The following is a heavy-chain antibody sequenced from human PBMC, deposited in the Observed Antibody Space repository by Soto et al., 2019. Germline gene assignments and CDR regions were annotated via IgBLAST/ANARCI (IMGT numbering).Heavy chain of an antibody. CDR1: GGSISSSSYY. D-gene: IGHD3-3*01. V-gene: IGHV4-39*01. CDR2: IYYSGST. CDR3: ARLRLRSALGYNWFDP. Sequence: SETLSLTCTVSGGSISSSSYYWGWIRQPPGKGLEWIGSIYYSGSTYYNPSLKSRVTISVDTSKNQFSLKLSSVTAADTAVYYCARLRLRSALGYNWFDPWGQGTLVTVSS. J-gene: IGHJ5*02.